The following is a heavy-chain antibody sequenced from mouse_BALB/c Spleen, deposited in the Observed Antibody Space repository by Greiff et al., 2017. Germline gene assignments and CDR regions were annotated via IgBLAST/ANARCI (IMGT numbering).Heavy chain of an antibody. J-gene: IGHJ2*01. CDR1: GYTFTSYV. V-gene: IGHV1-14*01. D-gene: IGHD1-1*01. Sequence: VQLKQSGPELVKPGASVKMSCKASGYTFTSYVMHWVKQKPGQGLEWIGYINPNNGGTIYNQKFKGKATLTVDKSSSTAYMELRSLTSEDTAVYYCARGDYGSSLGYWGQGTTLTVSS. CDR2: INPNNGGT. CDR3: ARGDYGSSLGY.